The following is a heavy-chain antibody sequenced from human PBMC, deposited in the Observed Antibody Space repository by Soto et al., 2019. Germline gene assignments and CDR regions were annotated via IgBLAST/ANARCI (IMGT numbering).Heavy chain of an antibody. CDR2: IFTRDSET. V-gene: IGHV5-51*01. J-gene: IGHJ5*02. CDR3: ARGYFDSGHGYDL. Sequence: GESLKISCKGPVHLFNNHWIGWVRQTPGKGLEWMGLIFTRDSETKTSPSFQGHVSFSVDNSINTVYLQWTSLKTTDTGIYFCARGYFDSGHGYDLWGQGTLVTVSS. CDR1: VHLFNNHW. D-gene: IGHD3-10*01.